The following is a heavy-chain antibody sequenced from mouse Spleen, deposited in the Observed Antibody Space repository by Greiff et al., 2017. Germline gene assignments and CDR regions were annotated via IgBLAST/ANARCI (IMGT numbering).Heavy chain of an antibody. D-gene: IGHD1-1*02. CDR3: ARPGGYPWFAY. CDR1: GFTFSDYG. Sequence: EVLLVESGGGLVKPGGSLKLSCAASGFTFSDYGMHWVRQAPEKGLEWVAYISSGSSTIYYADTVKGRFTISRDNAKNTLFLQMTSLRSEDTAMYYCARPGGYPWFAYWGQGTLVTVSA. CDR2: ISSGSSTI. J-gene: IGHJ3*01. V-gene: IGHV5-17*01.